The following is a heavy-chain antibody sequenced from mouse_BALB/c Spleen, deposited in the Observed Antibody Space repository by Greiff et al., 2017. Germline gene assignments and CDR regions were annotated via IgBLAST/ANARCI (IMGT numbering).Heavy chain of an antibody. CDR2: ISSGSSTI. V-gene: IGHV5-17*02. Sequence: EVQLQQSGGGLVQPGGSRKLSCAASGFTFSSFGMHWVRQAPEKGLEWVAYISSGSSTIYYADTVKGRFTISRDNPKNTLFLQMTSLRSEDTAMYYCARSLHAMDYWGQGTSVTVSS. CDR3: ARSLHAMDY. J-gene: IGHJ4*01. CDR1: GFTFSSFG.